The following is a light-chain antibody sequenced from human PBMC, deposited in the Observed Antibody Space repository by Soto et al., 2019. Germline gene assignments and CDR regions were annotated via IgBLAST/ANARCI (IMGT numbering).Light chain of an antibody. V-gene: IGKV3-11*01. CDR3: QQRSNWPIT. CDR1: QSVSSY. Sequence: VLTQSPATLSLTPGERATLSCRASQSVSSYLAWYQQKPGQAPRLLIYDASNRATGIPARFSGSGSGTDFTLTISSLEPEDFAVYYCQQRSNWPITFGQGTRLEIK. J-gene: IGKJ5*01. CDR2: DAS.